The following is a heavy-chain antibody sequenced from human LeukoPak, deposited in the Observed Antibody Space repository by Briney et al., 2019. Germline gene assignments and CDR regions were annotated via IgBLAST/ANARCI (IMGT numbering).Heavy chain of an antibody. CDR1: GFTFSSYA. Sequence: GGSLRLSCASSGFTFSSYAMSWVRQAPGKGLEWVSTIGGTGVRTYYAGSVKGRFTISRDNSKNTLYLQINSLRAEDTAVYFCAKDRLGGPYFFHYWGQGTLVTVSS. CDR2: IGGTGVRT. CDR3: AKDRLGGPYFFHY. V-gene: IGHV3-23*01. J-gene: IGHJ4*02. D-gene: IGHD3-16*01.